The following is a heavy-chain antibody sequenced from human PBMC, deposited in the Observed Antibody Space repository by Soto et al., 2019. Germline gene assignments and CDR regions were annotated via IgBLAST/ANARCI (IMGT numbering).Heavy chain of an antibody. CDR1: GFTFSAYA. CDR3: ARHLSHLKPGWFDP. CDR2: ISDDGTNK. Sequence: QVQLVESGGGVVQPGRSLRLSCAASGFTFSAYAIHWVRQAPGKGLEWVALISDDGTNKFYADFVKGRFTISRDNSKSTLYLQMNTLRPEDTAVYYCARHLSHLKPGWFDPWGQGTLVTVSP. V-gene: IGHV3-30-3*01. J-gene: IGHJ5*02. D-gene: IGHD3-3*02.